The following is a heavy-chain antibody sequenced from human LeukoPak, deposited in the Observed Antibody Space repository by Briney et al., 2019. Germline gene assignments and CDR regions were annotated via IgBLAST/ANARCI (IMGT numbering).Heavy chain of an antibody. CDR2: IYSGGST. CDR1: GFTVSSNY. J-gene: IGHJ6*02. D-gene: IGHD2-15*01. CDR3: ARDGLGYCSGGSCYGYYYYYGMDV. Sequence: PGGSLRLSCAASGFTVSSNYMSWVRQAPGKGLEWVSVIYSGGSTYYADSVKGRFTISRDNSKNTLYLQMNSLRAEDTAVYYCARDGLGYCSGGSCYGYYYYYGMDVWGQGTTVTVSS. V-gene: IGHV3-66*02.